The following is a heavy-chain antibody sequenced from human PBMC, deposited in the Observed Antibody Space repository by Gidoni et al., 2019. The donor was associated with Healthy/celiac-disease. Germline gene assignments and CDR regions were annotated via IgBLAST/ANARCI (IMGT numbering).Heavy chain of an antibody. J-gene: IGHJ2*01. CDR1: GFTFSTYW. CDR3: ARVGGWEPTRCWYFDL. D-gene: IGHD1-26*01. Sequence: EVQLVASGGGLVQPGGSLRLSCAASGFTFSTYWMSWVRQAPGKGLEWVANIKQDGSEKYYVDSVKGRFTISRDNAKNSLYLQMNSLRAEDTAVYYCARVGGWEPTRCWYFDLWGRGTLLTVSS. V-gene: IGHV3-7*01. CDR2: IKQDGSEK.